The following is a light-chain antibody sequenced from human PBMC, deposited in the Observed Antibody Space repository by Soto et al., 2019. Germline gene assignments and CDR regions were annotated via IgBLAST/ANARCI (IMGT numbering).Light chain of an antibody. CDR3: QQYYSTPWT. J-gene: IGKJ1*01. CDR2: WAS. CDR1: QSAFSNSNNKKY. Sequence: DSLMTQSADSLSVSLGERATTTCKSSQSAFSNSNNKKYLAWYQQKPGQPPKLLIHWASIRESGVPDRFSGSGSGTDFTLTINSLQAEDVAVYYCQQYYSTPWTFGQGTKVDIK. V-gene: IGKV4-1*01.